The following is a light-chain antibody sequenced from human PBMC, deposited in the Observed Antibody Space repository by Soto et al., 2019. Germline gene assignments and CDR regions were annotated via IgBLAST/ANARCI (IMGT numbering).Light chain of an antibody. V-gene: IGKV1-39*01. CDR2: AAS. Sequence: DIQMTQSPSSLSASVGDRVTITCRASQSMSSYLNWYQQKPGKAPKLLIYAASSLQSGVPSRFSGSGSGTDFTLTISSLQPEDFATYYCQHSYSTPLTFGGGTKVEIK. CDR3: QHSYSTPLT. J-gene: IGKJ4*01. CDR1: QSMSSY.